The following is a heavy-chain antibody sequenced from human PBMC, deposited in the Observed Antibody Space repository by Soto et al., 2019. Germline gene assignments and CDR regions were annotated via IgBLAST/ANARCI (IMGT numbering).Heavy chain of an antibody. Sequence: EVQLVESGGGLVKPGGSLRLSCAASGFTFSSYSMNWVRQAPGKGLEWVSSISSSSSYIYYADSVKGRFTISRDNAKNSRYRQMNSLRAEDTAVYYCARYYYDSSGYYYPFDYWGQGTLVTVSS. V-gene: IGHV3-21*01. D-gene: IGHD3-22*01. CDR3: ARYYYDSSGYYYPFDY. CDR1: GFTFSSYS. CDR2: ISSSSSYI. J-gene: IGHJ4*02.